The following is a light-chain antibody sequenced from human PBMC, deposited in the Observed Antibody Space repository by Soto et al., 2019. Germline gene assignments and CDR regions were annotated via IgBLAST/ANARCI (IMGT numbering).Light chain of an antibody. CDR1: QDIRKY. CDR2: AAS. J-gene: IGKJ4*01. V-gene: IGKV1-27*01. Sequence: DIQMTQSPSSLSAYIGDRVNITCRASQDIRKYLAWYQHKPGKGPRLLISAASTLQSGVPSRFSGSGSGTDYTLSISSLPSEDVGDYYCQRYNGAPLTFGGGTKLEI. CDR3: QRYNGAPLT.